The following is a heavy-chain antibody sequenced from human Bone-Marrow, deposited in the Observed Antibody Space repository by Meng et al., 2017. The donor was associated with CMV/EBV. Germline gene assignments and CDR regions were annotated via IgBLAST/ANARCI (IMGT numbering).Heavy chain of an antibody. D-gene: IGHD1-7*01. CDR1: GFTFSTYW. CDR3: ARNYPPDY. CDR2: IYSDGVTT. Sequence: SLRLSCAASGFTFSTYWMHWVRQVPGKGLVWVSRIYSDGVTTDYADSVKGRFTISRDNAKNTLYLQMNSLRAEDTAVYYCARNYPPDYWGRGTLVTVSS. V-gene: IGHV3-74*01. J-gene: IGHJ4*02.